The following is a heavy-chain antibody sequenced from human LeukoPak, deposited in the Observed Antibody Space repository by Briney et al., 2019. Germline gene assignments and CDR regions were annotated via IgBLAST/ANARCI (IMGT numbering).Heavy chain of an antibody. CDR2: IRSDGSDT. V-gene: IGHV3-74*01. Sequence: GGSLRLSCAASGFTFSDTWMHWVRQAPGEGLVWVSRIRSDGSDTRYAESVKGRFTISRDNAKNTLYLQMNSLRAEDTTVYYCARDWFHAIDYWGQGTLVTVSS. CDR1: GFTFSDTW. D-gene: IGHD2/OR15-2a*01. CDR3: ARDWFHAIDY. J-gene: IGHJ4*02.